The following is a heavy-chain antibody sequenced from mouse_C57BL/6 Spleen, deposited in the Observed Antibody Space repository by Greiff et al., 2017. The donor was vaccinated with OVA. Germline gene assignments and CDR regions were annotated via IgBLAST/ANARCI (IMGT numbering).Heavy chain of an antibody. J-gene: IGHJ3*01. CDR1: GFNIKNPY. V-gene: IGHV14-3*01. CDR2: IDPANGNT. D-gene: IGHD3-2*02. Sequence: VQLQQSVAELVRPGASVKLSCTASGFNIKNPYMHWVKQRPEQGLEWIGRIDPANGNTKYAPKFQGKATITADTSSNTAYLQLSSLTSEDTAIYYCAYSSGAWFAYWGQGTLVTVSA. CDR3: AYSSGAWFAY.